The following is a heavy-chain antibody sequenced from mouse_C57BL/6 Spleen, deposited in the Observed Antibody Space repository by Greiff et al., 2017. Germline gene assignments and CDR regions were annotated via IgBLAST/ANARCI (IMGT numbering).Heavy chain of an antibody. CDR3: ARDYYGNAMDY. CDR1: GYSITSGYY. J-gene: IGHJ4*01. Sequence: EVHLVESGPGLVKPSQSLSLTCSVTGYSITSGYYWNWLRQFPGNKLEWMGYISYDGSNNYNPSLKNRISITRDTSKNHFFLKLNSVTTEDTATYFCARDYYGNAMDYWGQGTSVTVSS. V-gene: IGHV3-6*01. D-gene: IGHD1-1*01. CDR2: ISYDGSN.